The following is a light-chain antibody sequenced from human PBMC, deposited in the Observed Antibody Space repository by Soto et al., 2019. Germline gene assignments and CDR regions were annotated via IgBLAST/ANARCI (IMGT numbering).Light chain of an antibody. CDR3: QQYNSYPLT. J-gene: IGKJ5*01. Sequence: DIQMTQSPSTLSASVEDRVTITCRASQSISSWLAWYQQKPGKAPKLLIYKASSLESGVPSRFSGSGSGTEFTLTISSLQPDDFATYYCQQYNSYPLTFGQGTRLEIK. CDR2: KAS. CDR1: QSISSW. V-gene: IGKV1-5*03.